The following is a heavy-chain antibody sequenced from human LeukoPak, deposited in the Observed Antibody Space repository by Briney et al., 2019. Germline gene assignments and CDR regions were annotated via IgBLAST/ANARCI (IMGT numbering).Heavy chain of an antibody. V-gene: IGHV3-48*03. CDR2: ISSSGSTI. J-gene: IGHJ4*02. D-gene: IGHD6-13*01. CDR3: ARAGVYSSSWYREAIDY. Sequence: PGGSLRLSCAASGFTFSSYEMNWVRQAPGKGLEWVSYISSSGSTIYYADSVKGRFTISRDNAKNSLYLQVNSLRAEDTAVYYCARAGVYSSSWYREAIDYWGQGTLVTVSS. CDR1: GFTFSSYE.